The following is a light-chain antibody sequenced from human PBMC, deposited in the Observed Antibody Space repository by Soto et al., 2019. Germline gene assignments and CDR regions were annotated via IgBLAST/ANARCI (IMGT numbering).Light chain of an antibody. CDR2: KAS. CDR1: QTISSW. J-gene: IGKJ1*01. V-gene: IGKV1-5*03. Sequence: DIQMTHSPSTLSGSVGDRVTITCRASQTISSWLAWYQQKPGKAPKLLIYKASTLKIGVPSRFSGSGSGTEFTLTISSLQPDDFATYYCQHYNSYSEAFGQGTKVDIK. CDR3: QHYNSYSEA.